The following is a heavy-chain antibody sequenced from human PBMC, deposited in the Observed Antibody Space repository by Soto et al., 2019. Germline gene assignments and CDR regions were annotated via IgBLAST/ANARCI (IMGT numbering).Heavy chain of an antibody. J-gene: IGHJ5*02. Sequence: PSETLSLTCTVSGGSISSSSYYWGWIRQPPGKGLEWIGSIYYSGSTYYNPSLKSRVTISVDTSKNQFSLKLSSVTAADTAVYYCAREGGSWYGLVNWFDPWGQGTLVTVSS. V-gene: IGHV4-39*07. D-gene: IGHD6-13*01. CDR3: AREGGSWYGLVNWFDP. CDR2: IYYSGST. CDR1: GGSISSSSYY.